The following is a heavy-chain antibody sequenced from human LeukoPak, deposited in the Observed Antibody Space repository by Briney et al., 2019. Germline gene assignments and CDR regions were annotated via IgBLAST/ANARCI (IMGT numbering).Heavy chain of an antibody. CDR2: IYTSGST. Sequence: SETLSLTCTVSGGSISSYYWSWIRQPAGKGLEWIGRIYTSGSTNYNPSLKSRVTMSVDTSKNQFSLKLSSVTAADTAVYYCARVSFVVGAPRYYYYYMDVWGNGTTVTVSS. V-gene: IGHV4-4*07. CDR3: ARVSFVVGAPRYYYYYMDV. D-gene: IGHD1-26*01. J-gene: IGHJ6*03. CDR1: GGSISSYY.